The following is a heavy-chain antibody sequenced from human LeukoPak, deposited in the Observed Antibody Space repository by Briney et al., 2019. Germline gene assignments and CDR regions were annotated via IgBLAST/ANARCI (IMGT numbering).Heavy chain of an antibody. CDR3: ARENFSSGSDYFDY. D-gene: IGHD2-15*01. CDR2: IKQDGSEK. J-gene: IGHJ4*02. V-gene: IGHV3-7*01. Sequence: GGSLRLSCAASGFTFSSYWMSWVRQAPGKGLEWVANIKQDGSEKYYVDSVKGRFTISRDNAKNSVYLQMNSLRAEGTAVYYCARENFSSGSDYFDYWGQGTLVTVSS. CDR1: GFTFSSYW.